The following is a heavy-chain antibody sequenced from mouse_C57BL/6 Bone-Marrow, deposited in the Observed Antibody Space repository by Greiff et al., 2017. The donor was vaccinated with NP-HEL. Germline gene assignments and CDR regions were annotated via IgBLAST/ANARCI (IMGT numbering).Heavy chain of an antibody. J-gene: IGHJ4*01. CDR3: TRESNYVGYYAMDY. V-gene: IGHV1-5*01. D-gene: IGHD2-5*01. Sequence: EVQLQQSGTVLARPGASVKMSCKTSGYTFTSYWMHWVKQRPGQGLEWIGAIYPGNSDTSYNQKFKGKAKLTAVTSASTAYMELSSLTNEDSAVYYCTRESNYVGYYAMDYWGQGTSVTVSS. CDR2: IYPGNSDT. CDR1: GYTFTSYW.